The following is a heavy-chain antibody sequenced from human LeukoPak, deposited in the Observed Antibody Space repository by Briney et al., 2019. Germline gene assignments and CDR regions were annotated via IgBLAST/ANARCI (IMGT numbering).Heavy chain of an antibody. CDR2: ISAYNGNT. CDR1: GYTFTSYG. V-gene: IGHV1-18*01. D-gene: IGHD3-10*01. CDR3: AGNLAPRGYGSGSYSV. Sequence: ASVKVSCKASGYTFTSYGISWVRQAPGQGLEWMGWISAYNGNTNYAQKLQGRVTMTTDTSTSTAYMELRSLRSDDTAVYYCAGNLAPRGYGSGSYSVWGQGTLVTVSS. J-gene: IGHJ4*02.